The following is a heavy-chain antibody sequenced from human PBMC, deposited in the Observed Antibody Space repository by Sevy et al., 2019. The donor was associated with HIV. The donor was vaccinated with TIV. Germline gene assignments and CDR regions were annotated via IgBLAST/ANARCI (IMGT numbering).Heavy chain of an antibody. D-gene: IGHD1-26*01. CDR2: SVGNGGST. Sequence: GESLKISCAVSGFTFSIYAMTWVRQAPGKGLECVAGSVGNGGSTYYADSVKGRFTISRDTSKNTLYLHMDSLRAEDTAVYYCARGNGSSWDGKFDPWGQGTLVTVSS. CDR1: GFTFSIYA. CDR3: ARGNGSSWDGKFDP. V-gene: IGHV3-23*01. J-gene: IGHJ5*02.